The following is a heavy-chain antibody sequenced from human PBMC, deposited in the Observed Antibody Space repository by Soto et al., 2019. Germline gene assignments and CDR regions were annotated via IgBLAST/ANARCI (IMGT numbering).Heavy chain of an antibody. CDR1: GFTFSSYS. D-gene: IGHD3-3*01. CDR2: ISGSGGST. CDR3: AKERVTGFLEWLLEDGMDV. J-gene: IGHJ6*02. V-gene: IGHV3-23*01. Sequence: GGSLRLSCAASGFTFSSYSMNWVRQAPGKGLEWVSAISGSGGSTYYADSVKGRFTISRDNSKNTLYLQMNSLRAEDTAVYYCAKERVTGFLEWLLEDGMDVWGQGTTVTVSS.